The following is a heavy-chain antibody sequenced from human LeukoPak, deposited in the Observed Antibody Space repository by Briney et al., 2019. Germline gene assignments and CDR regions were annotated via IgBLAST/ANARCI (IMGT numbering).Heavy chain of an antibody. CDR2: IYASGST. CDR3: AREGTTWYTPPDY. D-gene: IGHD6-13*01. J-gene: IGHJ4*02. CDR1: GGSINSNY. V-gene: IGHV4-4*07. Sequence: SETLSLTCTVSGGSINSNYWSWIRQPAGKGLEWIGHIYASGSTNYNPSLKSRVTMSVDTSKNQFSLKLSSVTAADTAVYYCAREGTTWYTPPDYWGQGALVTVSS.